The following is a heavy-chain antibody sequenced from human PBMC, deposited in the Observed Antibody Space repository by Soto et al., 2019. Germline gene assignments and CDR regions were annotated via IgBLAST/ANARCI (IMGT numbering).Heavy chain of an antibody. J-gene: IGHJ6*02. Sequence: QVQLVQSGAEVKKPGSSVKVSCKASGGTFSSYAISWVRQAPGQGLEWMGGIIPIFGTANYAQKFQGRVTITADESTSTADMELSSLRSEDTAVYYCARGAPQGYCSSTSCYKGHLDVWGQGTTVTVSS. V-gene: IGHV1-69*01. D-gene: IGHD2-2*02. CDR1: GGTFSSYA. CDR2: IIPIFGTA. CDR3: ARGAPQGYCSSTSCYKGHLDV.